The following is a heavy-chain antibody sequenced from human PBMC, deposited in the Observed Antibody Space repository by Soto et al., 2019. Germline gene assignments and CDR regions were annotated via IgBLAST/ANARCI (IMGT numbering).Heavy chain of an antibody. CDR2: IYYSGST. Sequence: PSETLSLTCTVSGGSISSGGYYWSWIRQHPGKGLEWIGYIYYSGSTYYNPSLKSRVTISVDTSKNQFSLKLSSVTAADTAVYYCARDRGQYQLLYASDYYYGMDVWGQGTTVTVSS. CDR3: ARDRGQYQLLYASDYYYGMDV. D-gene: IGHD2-2*02. V-gene: IGHV4-31*03. J-gene: IGHJ6*02. CDR1: GGSISSGGYY.